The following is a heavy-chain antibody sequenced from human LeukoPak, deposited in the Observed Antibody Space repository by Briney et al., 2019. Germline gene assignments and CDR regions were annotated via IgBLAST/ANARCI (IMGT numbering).Heavy chain of an antibody. Sequence: SQALSLTCAISGDSVSSNSAAWNWIRQSPSRGLEWLGRTYYRSKWYNDYAVSVKSRIIINPDTSRNQFSLQLNSVTPEDTAVYYCARGGAGSSWTLDYWGQGTLVTVSS. CDR3: ARGGAGSSWTLDY. D-gene: IGHD6-13*01. V-gene: IGHV6-1*01. CDR1: GDSVSSNSAA. J-gene: IGHJ4*02. CDR2: TYYRSKWYN.